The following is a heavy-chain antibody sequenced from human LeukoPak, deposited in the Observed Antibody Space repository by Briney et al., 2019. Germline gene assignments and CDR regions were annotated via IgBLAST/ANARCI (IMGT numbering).Heavy chain of an antibody. D-gene: IGHD1-14*01. Sequence: GGSLRLSCAASGFTFTSSGMNWVRQAPGKGLEWVSYISTSSSTIYYADSVKGRFTISRDNAKNTLYLEMNSLSPDDTAVYYCARGVEPLAANTLAYWGQGTLVTVSS. J-gene: IGHJ4*02. CDR2: ISTSSSTI. CDR3: ARGVEPLAANTLAY. CDR1: GFTFTSSG. V-gene: IGHV3-48*01.